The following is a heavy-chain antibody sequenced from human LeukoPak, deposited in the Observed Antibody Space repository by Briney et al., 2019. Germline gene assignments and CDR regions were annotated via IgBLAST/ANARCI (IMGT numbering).Heavy chain of an antibody. CDR3: AGTPRIVGPRTKAFDI. D-gene: IGHD1-26*01. J-gene: IGHJ3*02. CDR1: GGSFSGYY. V-gene: IGHV4-34*01. Sequence: SETLSLTCAVYGGSFSGYYWSWIRQPPGKGLEWIGEINHSGSTNYNPSLKSRVTISVDTSKNQFSLKLSPVTAADTAVYYCAGTPRIVGPRTKAFDIWGQGTMVTVSS. CDR2: INHSGST.